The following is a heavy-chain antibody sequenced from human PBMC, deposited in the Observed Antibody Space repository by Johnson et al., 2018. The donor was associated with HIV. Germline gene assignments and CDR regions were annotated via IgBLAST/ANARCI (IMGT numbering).Heavy chain of an antibody. V-gene: IGHV3-13*01. Sequence: VQLVESGGGVVQPGGSLRLSCAASGFTFSSYDMHWVRQATGKGLEWVSSIGTAGDTYYPGSVKGRFTISRENAKNSLYLQMNSLRAGDTAVYYCAREDWVGAFDIWGQGTMVSVSS. J-gene: IGHJ3*02. CDR1: GFTFSSYD. D-gene: IGHD3/OR15-3a*01. CDR3: AREDWVGAFDI. CDR2: IGTAGDT.